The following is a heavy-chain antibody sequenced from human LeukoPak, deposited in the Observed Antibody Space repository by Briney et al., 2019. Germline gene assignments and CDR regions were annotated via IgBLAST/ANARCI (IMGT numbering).Heavy chain of an antibody. CDR2: IYYSGST. CDR3: ARSPGAGHDY. Sequence: SETLSLTCTVSGGSISSYYWSWIRQPPGKGLEWIGYIYYSGSTNYNPSLKSRVTISVDTSKNQFSLKLSSATAADTAVYYCARSPGAGHDYWGQGTLVTVSS. J-gene: IGHJ4*02. CDR1: GGSISSYY. D-gene: IGHD1-14*01. V-gene: IGHV4-59*01.